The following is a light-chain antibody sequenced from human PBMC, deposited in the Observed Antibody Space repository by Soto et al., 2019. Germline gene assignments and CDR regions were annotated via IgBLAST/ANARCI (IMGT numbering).Light chain of an antibody. CDR2: GNS. J-gene: IGLJ1*01. Sequence: SVLTQPPSVSGAPGQRVTISCTGSSSNIGAGYDVHWYQQLPGTAPKLLIYGNSNRPSGVPDRFSGSKSGTSASLAITGLQAEDEADYYCQSYDSSLSGSWVFGTGTKVTVL. V-gene: IGLV1-40*01. CDR3: QSYDSSLSGSWV. CDR1: SSNIGAGYD.